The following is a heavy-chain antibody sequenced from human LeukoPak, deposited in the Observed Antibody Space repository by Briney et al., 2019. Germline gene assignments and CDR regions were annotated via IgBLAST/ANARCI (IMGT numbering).Heavy chain of an antibody. CDR3: ARSYDFWSGYAFDP. CDR2: IYTSGST. J-gene: IGHJ5*02. V-gene: IGHV4-4*09. D-gene: IGHD3-3*01. Sequence: PSETLSLTCTVSGGSISSYYWSWIRQPPGKGLEWIGYIYTSGSTNYNPSPKSRVTISVDTSKSQFSLKLSSVTAADTAVYYCARSYDFWSGYAFDPWGQGTLVTVSS. CDR1: GGSISSYY.